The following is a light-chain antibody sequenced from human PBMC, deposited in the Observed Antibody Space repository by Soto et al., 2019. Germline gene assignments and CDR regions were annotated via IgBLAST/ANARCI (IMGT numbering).Light chain of an antibody. CDR3: QSYDSRLSGVV. Sequence: QSVLTQPPSVSGAPGQRVTISCTGSRSNIGADYAVHWYQQLPGTAPKLLIYRTTNRPSGVPDRFSGSKSGTSASLAITGLQAEDEADYYCQSYDSRLSGVVFGGGTKLTVL. V-gene: IGLV1-40*01. J-gene: IGLJ2*01. CDR1: RSNIGADYA. CDR2: RTT.